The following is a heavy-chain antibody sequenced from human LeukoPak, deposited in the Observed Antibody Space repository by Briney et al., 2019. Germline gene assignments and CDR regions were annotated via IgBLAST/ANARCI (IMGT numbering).Heavy chain of an antibody. CDR2: ITSSSSTI. CDR1: GFTFSTYS. CDR3: ARDRVGAY. J-gene: IGHJ4*02. Sequence: GGSLRLSCAASGFTFSTYSMNWVRQAPGKGLEWLSYITSSSSTIYYADSVQGRYTISRDNAKSSLYLQMNSLRVEDTAVYYCARDRVGAYWGQGTLVTVSS. D-gene: IGHD1-26*01. V-gene: IGHV3-48*01.